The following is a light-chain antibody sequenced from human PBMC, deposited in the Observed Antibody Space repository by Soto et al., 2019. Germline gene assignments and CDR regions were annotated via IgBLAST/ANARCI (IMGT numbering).Light chain of an antibody. Sequence: SALAQPASASGSPGQSIAIACTGASSDVGGYNYVSWYQQHPGKAPKLMIYEVSNRPSGVSIRFSGSKSGNTASLTISGLQAEDEADYYCSSYTSSTSLDVFGTGTKV. V-gene: IGLV2-14*01. CDR2: EVS. CDR1: SSDVGGYNY. J-gene: IGLJ1*01. CDR3: SSYTSSTSLDV.